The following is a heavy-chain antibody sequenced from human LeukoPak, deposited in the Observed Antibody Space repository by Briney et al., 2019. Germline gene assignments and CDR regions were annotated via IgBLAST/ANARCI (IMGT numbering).Heavy chain of an antibody. CDR2: IHYSGST. CDR1: GGSITNYY. CDR3: ARRTPWLHCWLDP. D-gene: IGHD3-22*01. V-gene: IGHV4-59*12. Sequence: SETLSLTCTVSGGSITNYYWSWIRQPPGKGLEWIGYIHYSGSTKYKSSLKSRVTISVDTSKNQFSLKLSSVTAADTAVYYCARRTPWLHCWLDPWGQGTLVTVSS. J-gene: IGHJ5*02.